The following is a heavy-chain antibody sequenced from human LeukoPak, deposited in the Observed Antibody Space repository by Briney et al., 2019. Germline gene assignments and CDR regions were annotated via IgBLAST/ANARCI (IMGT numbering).Heavy chain of an antibody. CDR2: INTSGSA. CDR1: GGSITSGRYY. J-gene: IGHJ4*02. CDR3: ARVPVAAPVDY. Sequence: SETLSLTCSVSGGSITSGRYYWSWFRQSAGKGLEWIGSINTSGSANYNPSFKSRVTISADTSKNQFSLRLNSVTAADTAVYYCARVPVAAPVDYWGQGTPVTVSS. D-gene: IGHD6-13*01. V-gene: IGHV4-61*02.